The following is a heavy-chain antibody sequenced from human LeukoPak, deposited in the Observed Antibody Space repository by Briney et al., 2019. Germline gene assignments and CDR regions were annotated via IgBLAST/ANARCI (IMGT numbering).Heavy chain of an antibody. CDR3: ARRVAGGIYGMDV. J-gene: IGHJ6*02. CDR2: IYYRGTT. CDR1: GGSISSYY. Sequence: SETQSLTCTVSGGSISSYYWSWIRQPPGKGLEWIGYIYYRGTTNYNPSLKSRVTISVDTSKTQFSLKLSSVTAADTAVYYCARRVAGGIYGMDVWGQGTTVTVSS. D-gene: IGHD6-19*01. V-gene: IGHV4-59*08.